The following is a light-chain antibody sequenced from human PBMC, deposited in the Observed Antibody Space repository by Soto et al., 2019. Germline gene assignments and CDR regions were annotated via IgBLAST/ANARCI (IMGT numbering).Light chain of an antibody. Sequence: QSALTQPASVSGSPGQSITISCTGTSSDVGGHNFVSWYQHHPGRAPKLMIYGVSNRPSGVSTRFSGSKSGNTASLTISGLQAEDEADYYCSSYTSSSTRVFGGGTKLTVL. V-gene: IGLV2-14*01. CDR3: SSYTSSSTRV. CDR1: SSDVGGHNF. CDR2: GVS. J-gene: IGLJ2*01.